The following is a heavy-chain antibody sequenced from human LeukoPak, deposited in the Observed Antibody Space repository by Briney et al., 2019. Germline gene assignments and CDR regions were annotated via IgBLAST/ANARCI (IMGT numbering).Heavy chain of an antibody. J-gene: IGHJ4*02. V-gene: IGHV2-5*02. CDR3: AHVPDGYSSGWYVRY. CDR1: GFSLSTSGVG. D-gene: IGHD6-19*01. Sequence: SGPTLVNPTQTLTLTCTFSGFSLSTSGVGVGWISQPPGKALEWLALIYWDDDKRYSPSLKSRLTITKDTSKNQVVLTMTNMDPVDTATYYCAHVPDGYSSGWYVRYWGQGTLVTVSS. CDR2: IYWDDDK.